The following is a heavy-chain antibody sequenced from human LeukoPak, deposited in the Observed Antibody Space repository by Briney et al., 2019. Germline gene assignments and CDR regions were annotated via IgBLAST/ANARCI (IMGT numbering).Heavy chain of an antibody. Sequence: TLSHTCSVSGGPISSGVYYWRWMPQHPGKGLEWSGYLYYSGCTYYNPSLKSRVTITVDTSKNQFSLKLSSATAADTAVYYCARERAGAGRGGYYFDYWGQGTLVTVSA. CDR2: LYYSGCT. CDR3: ARERAGAGRGGYYFDY. CDR1: GGPISSGVYY. D-gene: IGHD6-19*01. V-gene: IGHV4-31*03. J-gene: IGHJ4*02.